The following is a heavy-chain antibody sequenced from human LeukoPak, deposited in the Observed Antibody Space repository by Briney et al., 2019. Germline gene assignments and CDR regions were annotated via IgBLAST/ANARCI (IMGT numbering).Heavy chain of an antibody. CDR2: IYSGGST. CDR1: GFTVSSNY. J-gene: IGHJ5*02. V-gene: IGHV3-53*01. Sequence: GGSLRLSCAASGFTVSSNYMSWVRQAPGKGLEWVSVIYSGGSTYYADSVKGRFTISRDNSKNTLYLQMNSLRAEDTAVYYCAREQGMVRGSWFDPWGQGTLVTVSS. CDR3: AREQGMVRGSWFDP. D-gene: IGHD3-10*01.